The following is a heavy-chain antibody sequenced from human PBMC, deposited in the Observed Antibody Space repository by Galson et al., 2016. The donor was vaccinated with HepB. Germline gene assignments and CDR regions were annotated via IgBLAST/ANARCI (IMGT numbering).Heavy chain of an antibody. J-gene: IGHJ6*02. CDR2: ISWHSGSI. V-gene: IGHV3-9*01. D-gene: IGHD1-7*01. Sequence: SLRPSCAASGFTCGGYAVPWVGQAPVKARDWVSGISWHSGSIGNADSVQGRFTISSDNAKNSLYLQMNSLRAEDTALYYCAKPLFTGTTGYYYAMDVWGQGTTVTVSS. CDR1: GFTCGGYA. CDR3: AKPLFTGTTGYYYAMDV.